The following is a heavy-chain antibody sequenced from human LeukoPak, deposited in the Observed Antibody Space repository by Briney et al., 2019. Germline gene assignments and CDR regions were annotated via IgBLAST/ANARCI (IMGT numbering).Heavy chain of an antibody. J-gene: IGHJ6*04. CDR3: ARTHIVVVTAMDV. V-gene: IGHV4-61*02. D-gene: IGHD2-21*02. Sequence: SETLSLTCAVPGGSINSGSYYWSWIRQPAGKGLEWIGRIYTGGSTNYNPSLKSRVTILVDTSKKHFSLRLSSVTAADTAVYYCARTHIVVVTAMDVWGKGTTVTVSS. CDR1: GGSINSGSYY. CDR2: IYTGGST.